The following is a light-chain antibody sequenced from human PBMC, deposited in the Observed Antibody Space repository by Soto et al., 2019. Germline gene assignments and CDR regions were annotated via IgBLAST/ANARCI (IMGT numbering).Light chain of an antibody. CDR2: EVS. CDR1: SSDVGNYNY. CDR3: SSFTSTITHV. V-gene: IGLV2-14*01. Sequence: QSALTQPASVSGSPGQSITISCTGTSSDVGNYNYVSWYQQHPGKAPKLMIYEVSNRPSGVSNRFSGSKSGNTASLTISGLQAEDEADYYCSSFTSTITHVFGTGTQLTV. J-gene: IGLJ1*01.